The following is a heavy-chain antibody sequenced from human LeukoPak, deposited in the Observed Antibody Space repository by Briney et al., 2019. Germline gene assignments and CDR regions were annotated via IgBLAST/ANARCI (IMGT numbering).Heavy chain of an antibody. CDR1: GFTISSVW. Sequence: GGSLRLSCAVSGFTISSVWMSWVRQAPGKGLEWVANIKQDGSEKNYVDSVKGRFTISRDNAKNSLYLQMNSLRAEDTAVYYCARSKGTTGRGLPSYFDYWGQGTLVTVSS. J-gene: IGHJ4*02. V-gene: IGHV3-7*01. D-gene: IGHD1-1*01. CDR3: ARSKGTTGRGLPSYFDY. CDR2: IKQDGSEK.